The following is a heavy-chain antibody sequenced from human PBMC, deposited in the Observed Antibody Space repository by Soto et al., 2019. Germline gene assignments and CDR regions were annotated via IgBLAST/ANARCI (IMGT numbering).Heavy chain of an antibody. CDR1: GFTVSSNY. V-gene: IGHV3-66*01. CDR3: AREPPNRYYLDY. D-gene: IGHD3-16*01. J-gene: IGHJ4*02. Sequence: GGSLRLSCAASGFTVSSNYMNWVRQAPGKGLEWVSILYTDDSTYYADSVKGRFTISRDNSKNMLYLQMNSLRAEDTAVFYCAREPPNRYYLDYWGQGTLVTVSS. CDR2: LYTDDST.